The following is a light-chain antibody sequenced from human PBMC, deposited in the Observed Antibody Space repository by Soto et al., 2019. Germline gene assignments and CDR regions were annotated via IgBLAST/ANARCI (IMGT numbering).Light chain of an antibody. CDR1: QSISGS. Sequence: DIQMTQSPSTLSASVGDRVTITCRASQSISGSLAWYQQKPGKAPNLLIYNTSSLESGVPSRFSGSGSGTEFTLTVNSLQPDDFATYYCQQYDSYPLTFGGGTKVEIK. V-gene: IGKV1-5*03. CDR2: NTS. CDR3: QQYDSYPLT. J-gene: IGKJ4*01.